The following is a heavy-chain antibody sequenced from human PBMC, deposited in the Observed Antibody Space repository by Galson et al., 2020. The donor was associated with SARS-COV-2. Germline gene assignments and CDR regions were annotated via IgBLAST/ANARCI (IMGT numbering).Heavy chain of an antibody. J-gene: IGHJ2*01. CDR3: AAPIVGATSGSYWYFDL. CDR2: IYYSGST. CDR1: GGSISSSSYY. D-gene: IGHD1-26*01. V-gene: IGHV4-39*01. Sequence: SQTLSLTCTVSGGSISSSSYYWGWIRQPPGKGLEWIGSIYYSGSTYYNPSLKSRVTISVDTSKNQFSLKLSSVTAADTAVYYCAAPIVGATSGSYWYFDLWGRGTLVTVSS.